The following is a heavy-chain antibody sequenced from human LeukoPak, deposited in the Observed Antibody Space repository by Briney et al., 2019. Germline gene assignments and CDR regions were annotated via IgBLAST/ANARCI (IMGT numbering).Heavy chain of an antibody. V-gene: IGHV3-53*01. D-gene: IGHD6-19*01. J-gene: IGHJ4*02. CDR1: GFTVSSNY. CDR2: IYGGGST. Sequence: GGSLRLSCAASGFTVSSNYMSWVRQAPGKGLEWVSVIYGGGSTYYADSVKGRFTISRDNSKNTLYLQMNSLRAEDTAVYYCASGDKWLVFFDYWGQGTLVTVSS. CDR3: ASGDKWLVFFDY.